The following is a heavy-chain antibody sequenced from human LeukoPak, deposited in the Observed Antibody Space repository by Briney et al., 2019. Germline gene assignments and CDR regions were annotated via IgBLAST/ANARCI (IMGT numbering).Heavy chain of an antibody. J-gene: IGHJ6*02. Sequence: PGGSLRLSCAASGFFFGQYEMSWVRQAPGKGLEWVAYISVRAGTIYYGDSAEGRFTISRDDVKNSLYLQMNGLRVEDTAIYYCAKDFPHYYEVPHGMDVWGQGTTVTV. CDR2: ISVRAGTI. CDR3: AKDFPHYYEVPHGMDV. CDR1: GFFFGQYE. D-gene: IGHD3-22*01. V-gene: IGHV3-48*03.